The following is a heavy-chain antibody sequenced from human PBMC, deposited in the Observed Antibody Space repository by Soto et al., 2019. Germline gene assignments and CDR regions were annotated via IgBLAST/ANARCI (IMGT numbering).Heavy chain of an antibody. D-gene: IGHD3-3*01. CDR3: AKGLASYDFWRGYSPVTQVDC. CDR2: ISGSGGST. J-gene: IGHJ4*02. CDR1: GFTFSSYA. Sequence: GGSLRLSCAASGFTFSSYAMSWVRQAPGKGLEWVSAISGSGGSTYYADSVKGRFSISRDNSKNTLYLQMNSLRAEGPAVYYCAKGLASYDFWRGYSPVTQVDCWGKGTLVMVSS. V-gene: IGHV3-23*01.